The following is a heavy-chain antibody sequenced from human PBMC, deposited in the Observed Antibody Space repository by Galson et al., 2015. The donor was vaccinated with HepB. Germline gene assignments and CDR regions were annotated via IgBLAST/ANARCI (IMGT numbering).Heavy chain of an antibody. CDR3: ARTELVFSPNNFFDP. D-gene: IGHD6-6*01. J-gene: IGHJ5*02. V-gene: IGHV3-48*02. Sequence: SLRLSCAASGFTFSAYSMNWIRQAPGKGLEWLSFISDSSRIIHYADSVKGRFTISRDNDENSLFLQMNSLRDEDTAVYYCARTELVFSPNNFFDPWGQGTLVTVSS. CDR2: ISDSSRII. CDR1: GFTFSAYS.